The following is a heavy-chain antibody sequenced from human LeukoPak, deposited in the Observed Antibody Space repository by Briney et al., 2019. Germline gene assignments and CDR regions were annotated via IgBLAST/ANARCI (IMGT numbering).Heavy chain of an antibody. V-gene: IGHV1-8*01. Sequence: ASVKVSCRASGYTFTSYDINWVRQATGQGLEWMGWMNPNSGNTGYAQKFQGRVTMTRNTSISTAYMELSRLRSDDTAVYYCARDLHPDNYCSGGSCYAEFDYWGQGTLVTVSS. D-gene: IGHD2-15*01. CDR1: GYTFTSYD. CDR2: MNPNSGNT. CDR3: ARDLHPDNYCSGGSCYAEFDY. J-gene: IGHJ4*02.